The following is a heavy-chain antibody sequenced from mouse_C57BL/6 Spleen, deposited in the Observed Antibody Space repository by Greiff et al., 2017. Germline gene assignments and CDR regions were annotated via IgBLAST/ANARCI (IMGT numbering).Heavy chain of an antibody. D-gene: IGHD2-3*01. J-gene: IGHJ3*01. CDR2: IYPRSGNT. V-gene: IGHV1-81*01. CDR1: GYTFTSYG. Sequence: QVQLQQSGAELARPGASVKLSCKASGYTFTSYGISWVKQRTGQGLEWIGAIYPRSGNTYYNEKFKGKATLTADKSSSTAYMELRSRRSEDAAGYFCALCDVDGVAYGGQGTLVTVSA. CDR3: ALCDVDGVAY.